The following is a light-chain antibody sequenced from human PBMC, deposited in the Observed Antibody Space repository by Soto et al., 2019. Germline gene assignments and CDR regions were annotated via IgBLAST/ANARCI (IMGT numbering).Light chain of an antibody. Sequence: AIQMTQSPSSLSASVGDRVIITCRASQGIRNDLGWYQQKPGQAPKLLIYAASSLQSGVPSRFSGSGSGTDFTLTSSSLQPEDFASYFCLQDYNLPYTFGQGTKLEIK. J-gene: IGKJ2*01. CDR1: QGIRND. CDR3: LQDYNLPYT. V-gene: IGKV1-6*01. CDR2: AAS.